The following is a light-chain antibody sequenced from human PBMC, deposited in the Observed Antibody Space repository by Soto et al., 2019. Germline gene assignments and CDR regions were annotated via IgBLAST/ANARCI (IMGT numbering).Light chain of an antibody. J-gene: IGKJ1*01. V-gene: IGKV4-1*01. Sequence: DIVMTQSPDSLAVSLGERATINCKSSQSVFYSSNNKNYLAWYQQKPGQPPKLLIYWASTRESGVPDRFSGSGSGTDFNLTISSLQAEDVAVYYCQQYYRPWTFGQGTKVEIK. CDR1: QSVFYSSNNKNY. CDR3: QQYYRPWT. CDR2: WAS.